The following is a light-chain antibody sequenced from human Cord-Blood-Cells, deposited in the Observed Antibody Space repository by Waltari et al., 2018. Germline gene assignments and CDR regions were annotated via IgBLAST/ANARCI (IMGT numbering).Light chain of an antibody. J-gene: IGKJ2*01. Sequence: EIVMTQSPATLSVYTGERATLSYKASQSVSSNLAWYQENTGKARRLLIYGASTSATGIPATFSGSRSRAEFTLTISSLQSEDLAVDYCQQYNNWPPYTFGQGTKREIK. CDR1: QSVSSN. V-gene: IGKV3-15*01. CDR2: GAS. CDR3: QQYNNWPPYT.